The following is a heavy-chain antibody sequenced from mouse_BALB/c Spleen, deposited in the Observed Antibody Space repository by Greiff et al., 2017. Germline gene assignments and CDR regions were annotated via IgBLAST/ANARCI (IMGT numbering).Heavy chain of an antibody. D-gene: IGHD3-2*01. J-gene: IGHJ4*01. CDR1: GFSLTSYG. V-gene: IGHV2-2*02. CDR2: IWSGGST. Sequence: QVQLQQSGPGLVQPSQSLSITCTVSGFSLTSYGVHWVRQSPGKGLEWLGVIWSGGSTDYNAAFISRLGISKDNSKSQVFFKMNSLQANDTAIYYCAMSSTGKTCMDYWGQGTSVTVSS. CDR3: AMSSTGKTCMDY.